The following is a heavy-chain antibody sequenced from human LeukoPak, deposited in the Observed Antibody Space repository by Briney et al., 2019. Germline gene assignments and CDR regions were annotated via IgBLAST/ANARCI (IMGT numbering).Heavy chain of an antibody. D-gene: IGHD6-19*01. J-gene: IGHJ3*02. Sequence: GGSLRLSCAASGFTFSDYYMSWIRQAPGKGLEWVSYISSSGSTIYYADSVKGRFTISRDNAKNSLYLQMNSLGAEDTAVYYCAREVSQWLVRGAFDIWGQGTMVTVSS. CDR2: ISSSGSTI. CDR3: AREVSQWLVRGAFDI. CDR1: GFTFSDYY. V-gene: IGHV3-11*01.